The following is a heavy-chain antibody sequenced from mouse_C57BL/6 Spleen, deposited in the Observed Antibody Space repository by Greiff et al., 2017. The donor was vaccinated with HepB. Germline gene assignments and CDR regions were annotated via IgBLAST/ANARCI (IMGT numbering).Heavy chain of an antibody. V-gene: IGHV5-12*01. CDR3: ASVYDFSWFTY. J-gene: IGHJ3*01. CDR2: ISNGGGST. D-gene: IGHD2-4*01. Sequence: EVKLMESGGGLVQPGGSLKLSCAASGFSFSAYYMYWVRQTPEKRLEWVAYISNGGGSTYYPDTIKGRFTISRDNAKNTLYLQMSRLKSEDTAMYYCASVYDFSWFTYWGQGTLVTVSA. CDR1: GFSFSAYY.